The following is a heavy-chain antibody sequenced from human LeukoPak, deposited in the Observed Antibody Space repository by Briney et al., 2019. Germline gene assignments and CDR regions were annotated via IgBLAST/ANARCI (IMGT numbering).Heavy chain of an antibody. V-gene: IGHV1-18*01. D-gene: IGHD2-21*02. CDR1: GYTFTSYG. CDR3: ARDYPAYCGGDCYSGYDY. CDR2: ISAYNGNT. Sequence: ASVKVSCKAAGYTFTSYGISWVRQAPGQGLEWMGWISAYNGNTNYAQKLQGRVTMTTDTSTSTAYMELRSLRSDDTAVYYCARDYPAYCGGDCYSGYDYWGQGTLVTVSS. J-gene: IGHJ4*02.